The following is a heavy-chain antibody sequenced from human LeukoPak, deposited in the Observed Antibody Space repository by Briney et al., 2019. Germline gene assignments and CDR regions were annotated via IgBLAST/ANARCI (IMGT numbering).Heavy chain of an antibody. CDR1: YSSSTSGHF. CDR3: ATSRPYDFWSGYTLDY. J-gene: IGHJ4*02. CDR2: IYHTGST. Sequence: KPSETLSLTCNVSYSSSTSGHFYVWIRQPPGKGLEWIGSIYHTGSTYYSPSLKSRVTISRDTSKNQFSLRLTSVTAADTAVYYCATSRPYDFWSGYTLDYWGQGTLVTVSS. D-gene: IGHD3-3*01. V-gene: IGHV4-38-2*02.